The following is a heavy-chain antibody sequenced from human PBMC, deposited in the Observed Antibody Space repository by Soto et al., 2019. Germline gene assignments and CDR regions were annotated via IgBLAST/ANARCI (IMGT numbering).Heavy chain of an antibody. Sequence: SETLSLTCTVSGGSISSSKYYWGWIRQPPGKGLEWIGSIYSSGSTYYNPSLRSRVTISVDTPKNQFSLKLTSVTAADTAVYYCATPVSSGYQGLEVWGQGAMVTVPS. D-gene: IGHD3-22*01. J-gene: IGHJ3*01. CDR3: ATPVSSGYQGLEV. CDR2: IYSSGST. V-gene: IGHV4-39*01. CDR1: GGSISSSKYY.